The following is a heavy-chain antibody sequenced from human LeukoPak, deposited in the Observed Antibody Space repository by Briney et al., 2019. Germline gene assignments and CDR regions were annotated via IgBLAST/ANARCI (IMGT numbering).Heavy chain of an antibody. CDR3: AILRQVGASNPTVTNLPAGCYYMDV. Sequence: SETLSLTCTVSGVSISSYYWSWLRQPAGKGLKWIGRIYNSGSTNYKPSLKRRVTISVDTANIQFPLERSSVTAADAVLDHCAILRQVGASNPTVTNLPAGCYYMDVWGNGTTVTVSS. CDR2: IYNSGST. V-gene: IGHV4-4*07. J-gene: IGHJ6*03. D-gene: IGHD4-17*01. CDR1: GVSISSYY.